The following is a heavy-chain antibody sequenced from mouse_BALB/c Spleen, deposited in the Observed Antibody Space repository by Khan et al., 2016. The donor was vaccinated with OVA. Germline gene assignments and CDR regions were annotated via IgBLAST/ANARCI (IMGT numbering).Heavy chain of an antibody. CDR3: ARRRTGYYFDY. J-gene: IGHJ2*01. V-gene: IGHV1-4*02. Sequence: QVQLQQSAAELARPGASVKMSCKASGYTFSSYTMHWVKQRPGQGLEWIGYINPRSGYTECNQKFNDKTTLTADKSSSTAYMQLSSLTSEDSSVYYCARRRTGYYFDYWGQGTTLTVSS. CDR2: INPRSGYT. CDR1: GYTFSSYT.